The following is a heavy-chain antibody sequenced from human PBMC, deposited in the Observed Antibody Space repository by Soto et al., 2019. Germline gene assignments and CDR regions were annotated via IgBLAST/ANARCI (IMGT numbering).Heavy chain of an antibody. CDR2: SWHDGRHL. V-gene: IGHV3-33*01. CDR3: ARDRGACTPGECYSHGFDL. D-gene: IGHD2-21*01. CDR1: GFTLDTYG. J-gene: IGHJ3*01. Sequence: QEQLVESGGGMVQPGGSLRLSCAVSGFTLDTYGMHWVRQAAGQGLKWVAVSWHDGRHLDYADSVRGRFTVFRDDSKNTLFLEMNGLRGDDTAVYYCARDRGACTPGECYSHGFDLWGQGTLVTVSS.